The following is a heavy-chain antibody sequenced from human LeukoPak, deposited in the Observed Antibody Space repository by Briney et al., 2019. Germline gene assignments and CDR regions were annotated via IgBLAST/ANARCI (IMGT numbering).Heavy chain of an antibody. CDR3: AKGPRATGLLIDY. J-gene: IGHJ4*02. Sequence: QTGGSLRLSCAASGFTFSSYAMSWVRQAPGKGLEWVSAISGSGGSTYYADSVKGRFTISRDNSKNTLYLQMNSLRAEDTAVYYCAKGPRATGLLIDYWGQGTLVTFSS. CDR2: ISGSGGST. D-gene: IGHD1-26*01. CDR1: GFTFSSYA. V-gene: IGHV3-23*01.